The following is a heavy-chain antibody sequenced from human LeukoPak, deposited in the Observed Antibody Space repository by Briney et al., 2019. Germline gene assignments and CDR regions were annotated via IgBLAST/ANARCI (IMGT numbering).Heavy chain of an antibody. D-gene: IGHD3-10*01. CDR2: ISSSSSYI. CDR1: GFTFSSYS. V-gene: IGHV3-21*01. CDR3: ARAPLLMVRGVIISPYYFDY. J-gene: IGHJ4*02. Sequence: PGGSLRLSCAASGFTFSSYSMNWVRQAPGKGLEWVSSISSSSSYIYYADSVKGRFTISRDNAKNSLYLQMNSLRAEDTAVYYCARAPLLMVRGVIISPYYFDYWGQGTLVTVSS.